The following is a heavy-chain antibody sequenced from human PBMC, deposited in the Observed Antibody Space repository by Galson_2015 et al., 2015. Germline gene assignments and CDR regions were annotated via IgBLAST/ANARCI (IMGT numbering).Heavy chain of an antibody. CDR1: GGSISSSSYY. V-gene: IGHV4-39*01. D-gene: IGHD6-13*01. CDR2: IYYSGST. Sequence: SETLSLTCTVSGGSISSSSYYWGWIRQPPGKGLEWIGSIYYSGSTYYNPSLKSRVTISVDTSKNQFSLKLSSVTAADTAVYYCARHGPYSSSWYGYNWFDPWGQGTLVTVSS. J-gene: IGHJ5*02. CDR3: ARHGPYSSSWYGYNWFDP.